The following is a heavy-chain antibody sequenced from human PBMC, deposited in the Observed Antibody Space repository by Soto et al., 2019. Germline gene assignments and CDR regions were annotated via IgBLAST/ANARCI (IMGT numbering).Heavy chain of an antibody. CDR1: GGSVSNKTYY. CDR3: ARTTAVPNTLRSRYFFDY. D-gene: IGHD4-17*01. Sequence: SETLSLTCPVSGGSVSNKTYYWSWIRQPPGKRLEWIGYVYYSGTNNYNPSLKSRVTISVDLSKNQFSLRLSSVTTADTALYYCARTTAVPNTLRSRYFFDYWGQGTLVTVSS. J-gene: IGHJ4*02. CDR2: VYYSGTN. V-gene: IGHV4-61*01.